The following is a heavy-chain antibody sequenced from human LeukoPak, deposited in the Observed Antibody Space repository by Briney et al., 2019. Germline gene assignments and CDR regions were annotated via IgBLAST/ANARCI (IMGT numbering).Heavy chain of an antibody. CDR1: GYTFTSYG. J-gene: IGHJ6*03. V-gene: IGHV1-18*01. Sequence: ASVKVSCKASGYTFTSYGINWVRQAPGQGLEWMGWIKVYNGNTNYAQKLQGRVTMTTDTSTSTAYMELRSLRSDDTAVYYCARTAKWDLNYYYYMDVWGKGTTVTISS. CDR3: ARTAKWDLNYYYYMDV. CDR2: IKVYNGNT. D-gene: IGHD1-26*01.